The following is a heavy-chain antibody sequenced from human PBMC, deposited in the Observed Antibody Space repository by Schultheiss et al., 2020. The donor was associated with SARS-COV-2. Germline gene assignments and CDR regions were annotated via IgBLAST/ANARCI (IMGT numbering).Heavy chain of an antibody. J-gene: IGHJ3*02. CDR1: GFTFSSYW. Sequence: GESLKISCAASGFTFSSYWMSWVRQAPGKGLEWVANIKQDGSEKYYVDSVKGRFTISRDNAKNTLYLQMNSLRAEDTAVYYCAREEYYGGAFDIWGQGTMVTVSS. D-gene: IGHD3-3*01. CDR3: AREEYYGGAFDI. V-gene: IGHV3-7*01. CDR2: IKQDGSEK.